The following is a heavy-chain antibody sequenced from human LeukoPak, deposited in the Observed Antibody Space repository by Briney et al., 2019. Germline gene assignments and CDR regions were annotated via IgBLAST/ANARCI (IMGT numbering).Heavy chain of an antibody. CDR3: AKEGRIGYYYYYYYMDV. CDR2: ISGSGGST. Sequence: GGTLRLSCAASGFTFSSYGMSWVRQAPGKGLEWVSAISGSGGSTYYADSVKGRFTISRDNSKNTLYLQMNSLRAEDTAVYYCAKEGRIGYYYYYYYMDVWGKGTTVTVSS. CDR1: GFTFSSYG. D-gene: IGHD3-3*01. J-gene: IGHJ6*03. V-gene: IGHV3-23*01.